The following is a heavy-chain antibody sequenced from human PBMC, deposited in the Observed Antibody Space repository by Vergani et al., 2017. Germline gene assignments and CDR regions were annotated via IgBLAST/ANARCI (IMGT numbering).Heavy chain of an antibody. D-gene: IGHD2-15*01. CDR2: IWYDGRNK. V-gene: IGHV3-33*08. J-gene: IGHJ4*02. Sequence: VQLLESGGGLVQPGGSLRLSCAASGFTFGSFGMHWVRQAPGKGLEWVAVIWYDGRNKQYADSVKGRFTVSRDNSQSTLYLQMNSLRAEDTAVYYCATAGAAYCRGASCYDFFEYWCQGTLVTVAS. CDR3: ATAGAAYCRGASCYDFFEY. CDR1: GFTFGSFG.